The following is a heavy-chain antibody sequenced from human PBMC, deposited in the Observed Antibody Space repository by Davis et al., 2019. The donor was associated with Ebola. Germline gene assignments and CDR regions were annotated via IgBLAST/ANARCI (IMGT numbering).Heavy chain of an antibody. CDR3: ARASTVTPFDY. CDR2: IYYSGST. CDR1: GGSISSYY. V-gene: IGHV4-39*01. J-gene: IGHJ4*02. D-gene: IGHD4-11*01. Sequence: GSLRLSCTVSGGSISSYYWSWIRQPPGKGLEWIGSIYYSGSTYYNPSLKSRVTISVDTSKNQFSLKLSSVTAADTAVYYCARASTVTPFDYWGQGTLVTVSS.